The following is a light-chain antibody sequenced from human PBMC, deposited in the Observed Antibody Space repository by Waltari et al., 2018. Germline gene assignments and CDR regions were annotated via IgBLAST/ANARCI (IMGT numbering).Light chain of an antibody. CDR3: MIWPSNASGV. J-gene: IGLJ3*02. Sequence: QPVLTQPPSSSASPGESARLTCTLPSDINVGSSNIYWYQQKPGRPPTYTLYYYSDSDKGQGSGVPSRFSGSKDASANTGILLISGLQSEDEADYYCMIWPSNASGVFGGGTKLTVL. CDR2: YYSDSDK. V-gene: IGLV5-37*01. CDR1: SDINVGSSN.